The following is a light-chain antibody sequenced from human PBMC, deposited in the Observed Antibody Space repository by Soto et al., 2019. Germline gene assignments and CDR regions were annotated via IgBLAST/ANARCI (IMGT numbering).Light chain of an antibody. CDR1: QSVSSSY. Sequence: EIVLTQSPGTLSLSPGERATLSCRASQSVSSSYLAWYQQKPGQAPRLLIYGASSRATGIPARFSGSGSGTDFTLTISSLEPEDFAVYYCQQYDSSPLTFGGGTKVEIK. CDR3: QQYDSSPLT. V-gene: IGKV3-20*01. J-gene: IGKJ4*01. CDR2: GAS.